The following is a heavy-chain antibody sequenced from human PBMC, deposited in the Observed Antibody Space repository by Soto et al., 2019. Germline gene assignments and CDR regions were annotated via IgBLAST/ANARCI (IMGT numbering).Heavy chain of an antibody. D-gene: IGHD1-26*01. Sequence: QVQLVQSGAEVKKPGASVKVSCKASGYTFNRYGISWVRQAPGQGLEWMGWVTADNSKTSYAQKVQGRVTMTTDTSTSTGYMELRSLTSDDTAVYYCARGRVGSGSHYGMDVWGQGTTVTVSS. CDR2: VTADNSKT. CDR3: ARGRVGSGSHYGMDV. J-gene: IGHJ6*02. V-gene: IGHV1-18*01. CDR1: GYTFNRYG.